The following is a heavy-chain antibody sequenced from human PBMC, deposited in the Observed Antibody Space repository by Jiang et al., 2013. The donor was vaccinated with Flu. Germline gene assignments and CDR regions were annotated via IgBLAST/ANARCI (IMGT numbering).Heavy chain of an antibody. J-gene: IGHJ4*02. Sequence: GAEVKKPGESLKISCKGSGYSFTNYWIAWVRQMPGNGLEWMGIIYPRDSDTRYSPSFQGQVTISADKSISTAYLQWSSLKASDTAIYYCARLPSLVAATRGGDYWGQGTLVTVSS. CDR2: IYPRDSDT. CDR1: GYSFTNYW. V-gene: IGHV5-51*01. D-gene: IGHD2-15*01. CDR3: ARLPSLVAATRGGDY.